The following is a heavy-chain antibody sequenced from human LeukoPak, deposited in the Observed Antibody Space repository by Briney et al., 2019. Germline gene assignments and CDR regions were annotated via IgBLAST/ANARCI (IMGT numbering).Heavy chain of an antibody. J-gene: IGHJ4*02. Sequence: ASVKVSCKASGYTFSNFGISWVRQAPGQGLEWMGWISGNNDHPHYGQKFQGRLTVTTDSSTSTAYMELRNLRSDDMAVYYCARDGTSTDDYWGQGTLVTVSS. CDR2: ISGNNDHP. V-gene: IGHV1-18*03. D-gene: IGHD2-2*01. CDR1: GYTFSNFG. CDR3: ARDGTSTDDY.